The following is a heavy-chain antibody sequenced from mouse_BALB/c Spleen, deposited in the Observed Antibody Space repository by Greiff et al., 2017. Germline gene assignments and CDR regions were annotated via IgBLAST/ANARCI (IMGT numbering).Heavy chain of an antibody. CDR2: ISYSGST. CDR3: ARRGPFTTATSMDY. Sequence: QLKESGPGLVKPSQSLSLTCTVTGYSITSDYAWNWIRQFPGNKLEWMGYISYSGSTSYNPSLKSRISITRDTSKNQFFLQLNSVTTEDTATYYCARRGPFTTATSMDYWGQGTSVTVSS. CDR1: GYSITSDYA. D-gene: IGHD1-2*01. J-gene: IGHJ4*01. V-gene: IGHV3-2*02.